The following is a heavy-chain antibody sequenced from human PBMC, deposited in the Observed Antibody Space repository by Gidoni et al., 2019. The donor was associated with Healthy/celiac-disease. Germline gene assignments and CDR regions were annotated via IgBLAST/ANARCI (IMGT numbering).Heavy chain of an antibody. D-gene: IGHD4-4*01. V-gene: IGHV3-33*01. CDR2: IWYDGSNK. CDR3: ARDSLTTEPPGAFDI. CDR1: GFTFSSDG. J-gene: IGHJ3*02. Sequence: QVQLVESGGGVVQPGRSLRLSCAASGFTFSSDGMHWVRQAPGKGLEWVAVIWYDGSNKYYADSVKGRFTISRDNSKNTLYLQMNSLRAEDTAVYYCARDSLTTEPPGAFDIWGQGTMVTVSS.